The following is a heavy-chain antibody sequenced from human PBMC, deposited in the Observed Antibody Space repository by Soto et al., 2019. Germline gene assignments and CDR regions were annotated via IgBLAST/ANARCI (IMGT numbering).Heavy chain of an antibody. V-gene: IGHV4-31*03. J-gene: IGHJ6*02. CDR1: GGSISSGGYY. CDR3: ATLNYAAPFYYYYGMDV. D-gene: IGHD3-16*01. CDR2: IYYSGST. Sequence: PSETLSLTCTVSGGSISSGGYYWSWIRHHPGKGLEWIGYIYYSGSTYYNPSLKSRVTISVDTSKNQFSLKLSSVTAADTAVHYCATLNYAAPFYYYYGMDVWGQGTTVTVSS.